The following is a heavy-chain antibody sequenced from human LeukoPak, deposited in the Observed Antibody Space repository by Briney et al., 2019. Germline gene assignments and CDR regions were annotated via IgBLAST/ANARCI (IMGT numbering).Heavy chain of an antibody. CDR1: GFTFSSYG. D-gene: IGHD5-18*01. V-gene: IGHV3-33*01. CDR3: ARDRRGGNSYFDY. Sequence: GWSLRLSCAASGFTFSSYGMHWVRQAPGQGLELVAVIWYDGSNKYYADSVKGRFTISRDNSKNTLYLQMNSLRAEDTAVYYCARDRRGGNSYFDYWGQGTLVTVSS. J-gene: IGHJ4*02. CDR2: IWYDGSNK.